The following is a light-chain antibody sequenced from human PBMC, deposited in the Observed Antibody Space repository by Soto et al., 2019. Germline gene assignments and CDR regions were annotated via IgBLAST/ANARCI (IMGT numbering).Light chain of an antibody. Sequence: SYELTQPLSVSVALGQTARINCGGNNIGSKNVHWYQQKPGPAPVLVIYRDSNRPSGIPERFSGSNSGNTATLTICRAQAGDEADYYCQVWDSSTVVFGGGTKLTVL. CDR2: RDS. J-gene: IGLJ2*01. CDR1: NIGSKN. CDR3: QVWDSSTVV. V-gene: IGLV3-9*01.